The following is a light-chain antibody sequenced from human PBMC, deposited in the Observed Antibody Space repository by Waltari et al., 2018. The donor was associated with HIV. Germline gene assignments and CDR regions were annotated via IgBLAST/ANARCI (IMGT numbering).Light chain of an antibody. Sequence: QSVLTQPPSVSGAPGQGVTISCTGSSSNIGAGYDVHWYQQLPGTAPKLLIFATINRPSGVPDRFSGSRSGSSASLAITGLQAEEEAHYYCQSFDSSLTTSGVIFGGGTKLTVL. V-gene: IGLV1-40*01. CDR1: SSNIGAGYD. CDR3: QSFDSSLTTSGVI. J-gene: IGLJ2*01. CDR2: ATI.